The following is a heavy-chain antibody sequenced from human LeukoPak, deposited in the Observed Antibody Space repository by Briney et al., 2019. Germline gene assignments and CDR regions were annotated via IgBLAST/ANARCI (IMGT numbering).Heavy chain of an antibody. J-gene: IGHJ4*02. V-gene: IGHV3-23*01. CDR3: ATSRVFDY. CDR1: GFTFSSYA. Sequence: PGGSLRLSCAASGFTFSSYAMSWVRQAPGKGLEWVSAISGSGGSTYYADSVKGRFTISRDNAKKTLYLEMNSLRMEDTAIYYCATSRVFDYWGQGTLVTVSS. CDR2: ISGSGGST.